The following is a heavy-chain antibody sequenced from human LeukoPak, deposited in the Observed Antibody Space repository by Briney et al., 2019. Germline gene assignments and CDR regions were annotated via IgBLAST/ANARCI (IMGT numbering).Heavy chain of an antibody. D-gene: IGHD6-19*01. CDR1: GGSFSGYY. V-gene: IGHV4-34*01. J-gene: IGHJ3*02. CDR2: INHSGST. CDR3: ARVRGYSSGWFRASNDAFDI. Sequence: SETLSLTCAVYGGSFSGYYWSWIRQPPGEGLEWIGEINHSGSTNYNPSLKSRVTISVDTSKNQFSLKLSSVTAADTAVYYCARVRGYSSGWFRASNDAFDIWGQGTMVTVSS.